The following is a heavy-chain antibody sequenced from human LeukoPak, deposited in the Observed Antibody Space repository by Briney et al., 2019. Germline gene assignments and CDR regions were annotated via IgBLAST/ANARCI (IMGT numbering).Heavy chain of an antibody. D-gene: IGHD5-18*01. CDR1: GGSFSGYY. CDR2: IYHSGRT. Sequence: SETLSLTCAVYGGSFSGYYWGWIRQPPGKGLEWIGSIYHSGRTFYNPSLKSRVTISVDTSKNQFSLKLSSVTAADTAVYYCARVDVYSYGFNFDYWGQGTLVTVSS. CDR3: ARVDVYSYGFNFDY. V-gene: IGHV4-34*01. J-gene: IGHJ4*02.